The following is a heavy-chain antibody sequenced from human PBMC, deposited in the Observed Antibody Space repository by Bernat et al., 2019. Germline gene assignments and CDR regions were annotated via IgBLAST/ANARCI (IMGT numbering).Heavy chain of an antibody. Sequence: EVQLVESGGGLVQPGGSLRLSCAASALTFSTYNFNWVRQAPGKGLEWLSYISSSGSTIYYAAYVKGRFTISRDNDKNSLYLQINSLRAEDTAVYYCASEDRGTSYWGQGTLVTVSS. J-gene: IGHJ4*02. V-gene: IGHV3-48*01. CDR1: ALTFSTYN. CDR3: ASEDRGTSY. CDR2: ISSSGSTI. D-gene: IGHD3-16*01.